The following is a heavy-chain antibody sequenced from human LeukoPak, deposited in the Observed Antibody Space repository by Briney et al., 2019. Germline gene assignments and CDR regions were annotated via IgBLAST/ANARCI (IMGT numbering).Heavy chain of an antibody. CDR2: ISSSSSYI. CDR3: ARGGSSWYYFDY. V-gene: IGHV3-21*01. J-gene: IGHJ4*02. CDR1: GFTFSSYS. Sequence: GGSLRLSCAASGFTFSSYSMNWVRQAPGKGLEWVSFISSSSSYIYYADSVKGRFTISRDNAKNSLYLQMNSLRAEDTAVYYCARGGSSWYYFDYWGQGTLVTVSS. D-gene: IGHD6-13*01.